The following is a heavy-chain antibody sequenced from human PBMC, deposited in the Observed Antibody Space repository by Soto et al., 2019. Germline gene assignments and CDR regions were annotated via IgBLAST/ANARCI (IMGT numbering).Heavy chain of an antibody. Sequence: GGSLRLSCAASGFTFSSYDMHWVRQATGKGLEWVSAIGTAGDTYYPGSVKGRFTISRENAENSLYLQMNSLRAGDTAAYYCARVGRSFGAVYFDYWGQGTLVTVSS. J-gene: IGHJ4*02. D-gene: IGHD3-10*01. CDR3: ARVGRSFGAVYFDY. CDR1: GFTFSSYD. V-gene: IGHV3-13*01. CDR2: IGTAGDT.